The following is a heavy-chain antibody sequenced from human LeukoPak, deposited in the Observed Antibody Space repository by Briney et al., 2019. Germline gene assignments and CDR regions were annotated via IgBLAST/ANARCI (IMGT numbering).Heavy chain of an antibody. J-gene: IGHJ4*02. CDR1: GFKFRSYG. CDR3: ARDFENGYSHALTIDY. V-gene: IGHV3-30*03. Sequence: PGGSLRLSCAGSGFKFRSYGMHWVRQAPGKGLEWVAVISFDENNKYYADSVKGRFTISRDNSRNTLYLQMNSLRTEDTAVYYCARDFENGYSHALTIDYWGQGTLVTVSS. CDR2: ISFDENNK. D-gene: IGHD5-18*01.